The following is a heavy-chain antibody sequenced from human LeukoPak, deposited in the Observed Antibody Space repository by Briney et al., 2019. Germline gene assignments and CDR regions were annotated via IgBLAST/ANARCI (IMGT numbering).Heavy chain of an antibody. Sequence: GGSLRLSCAASGFGFSGNAMHWVRQAPGKGLEWVSYISGSGGTIYYADSVKGRFTISRDNAKNSLYLQMNSLRAEDTAFYYCARRGYNYGYSDYWGQGTLVTVSS. J-gene: IGHJ4*02. CDR3: ARRGYNYGYSDY. CDR2: ISGSGGTI. CDR1: GFGFSGNA. V-gene: IGHV3-48*03. D-gene: IGHD5-18*01.